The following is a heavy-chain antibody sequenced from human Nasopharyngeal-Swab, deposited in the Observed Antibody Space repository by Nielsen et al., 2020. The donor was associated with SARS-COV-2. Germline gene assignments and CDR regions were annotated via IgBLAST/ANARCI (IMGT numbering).Heavy chain of an antibody. CDR2: IYYSGST. CDR1: GGSISSSSYY. J-gene: IGHJ4*02. D-gene: IGHD3-22*01. Sequence: SETRSLTCTVAGGSISSSSYYWGWIRQPPGKGLEWIGSIYYSGSTYYNPSLKSRVTISVDTSKNQFSLKLSSVTAADTAVYYCARVGYYDSSGYSYYFDYWGQGTLVTVSS. V-gene: IGHV4-39*01. CDR3: ARVGYYDSSGYSYYFDY.